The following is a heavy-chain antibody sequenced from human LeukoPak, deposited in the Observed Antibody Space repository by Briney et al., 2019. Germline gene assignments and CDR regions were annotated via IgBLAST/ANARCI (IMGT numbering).Heavy chain of an antibody. CDR1: GGSFSGYY. V-gene: IGHV4-34*01. CDR2: INHSGST. J-gene: IGHJ2*01. D-gene: IGHD6-25*01. Sequence: SETLSLTCAVHGGSFSGYYWSWIRQPPGKGLEWIGEINHSGSTNYNPSLKSRVTISVDTSKNQFSLKLSSVTAADTAVYYCARVFKRSATPWYFDLWGRGTLVTVSS. CDR3: ARVFKRSATPWYFDL.